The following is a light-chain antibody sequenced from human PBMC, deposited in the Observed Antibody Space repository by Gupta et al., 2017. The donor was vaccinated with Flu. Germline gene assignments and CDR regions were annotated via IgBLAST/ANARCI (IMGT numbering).Light chain of an antibody. CDR2: SND. Sequence: RVTISCSGSSSNIGRNTANWYQQLPGTAPKLIMYSNDHRPSGVPDRFSGSKSDTSASLAIXGXQSEDEXDYYCAAWDDSLNGQVFGTGTKVTVL. CDR1: SSNIGRNT. V-gene: IGLV1-44*01. CDR3: AAWDDSLNGQV. J-gene: IGLJ1*01.